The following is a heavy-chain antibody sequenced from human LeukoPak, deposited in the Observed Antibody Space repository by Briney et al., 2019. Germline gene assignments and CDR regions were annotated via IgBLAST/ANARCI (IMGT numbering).Heavy chain of an antibody. CDR2: IYYSGST. CDR1: GGSISSYY. J-gene: IGHJ5*02. V-gene: IGHV4-59*01. D-gene: IGHD1-7*01. Sequence: SETLSLTCTVSGGSISSYYWSWIRQPPGKGLEWIGYIYYSGSTNYNPSLKSRVTISVDTSKNQFSLKLSSVTAADTAVYYCARHNWNYRWFDPWGLGTLVTVSS. CDR3: ARHNWNYRWFDP.